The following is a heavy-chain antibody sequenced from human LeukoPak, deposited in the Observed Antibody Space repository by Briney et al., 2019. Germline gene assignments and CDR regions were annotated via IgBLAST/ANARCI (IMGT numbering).Heavy chain of an antibody. D-gene: IGHD2/OR15-2a*01. CDR2: IGPHSTFT. Sequence: ASVKVSCKASGFTFTDHYIHWVRQGPGQGLEWMGYIGPHSTFTSSPQEFQGRVTMTRDASMSTAYMELTRLTSDDTAVYYCVREGEGPLSKDFDYWGQGTLVTVSS. CDR3: VREGEGPLSKDFDY. V-gene: IGHV1-2*02. CDR1: GFTFTDHY. J-gene: IGHJ4*02.